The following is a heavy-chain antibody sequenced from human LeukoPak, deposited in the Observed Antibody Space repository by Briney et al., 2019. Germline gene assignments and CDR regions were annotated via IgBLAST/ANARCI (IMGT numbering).Heavy chain of an antibody. J-gene: IGHJ3*02. CDR1: GGSISSSSYY. CDR3: ARHKSSSGWYRADAFDI. V-gene: IGHV4-39*01. Sequence: SETLSLTCTVSGGSISSSSYYWGWIRQPPGKGLEWIGSIYYSGSTYYNPSLKSRVTISVDTSKNQFSLKLSSVTAAGTAVYYCARHKSSSGWYRADAFDIWGQGTMVTVSS. CDR2: IYYSGST. D-gene: IGHD6-19*01.